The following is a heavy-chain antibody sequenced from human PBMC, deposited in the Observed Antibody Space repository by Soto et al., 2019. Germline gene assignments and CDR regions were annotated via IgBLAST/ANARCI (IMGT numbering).Heavy chain of an antibody. CDR1: GFTFSSYG. J-gene: IGHJ6*02. D-gene: IGHD1-26*01. Sequence: GGSLRLSCAASGFTFSSYGMHWVRQAPGKGLEWVAVIWYDGSNKYYADSVKGRFTISRDNSKNTLYLQMNSLRADDTAVYYWARDSPRRAVGYYYYGMDVWGQGTTVTVSS. CDR2: IWYDGSNK. CDR3: ARDSPRRAVGYYYYGMDV. V-gene: IGHV3-33*01.